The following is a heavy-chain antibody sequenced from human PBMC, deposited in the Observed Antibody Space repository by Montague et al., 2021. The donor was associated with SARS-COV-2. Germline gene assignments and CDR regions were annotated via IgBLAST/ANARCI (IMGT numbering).Heavy chain of an antibody. CDR1: GGSFSGYY. CDR3: ARTSLASASCRFDP. V-gene: IGHV4-34*01. CDR2: INHSGST. D-gene: IGHD3-16*02. Sequence: SETLSLTCAAHGGSFSGYYWSWIRQPPGKGLEWIGEINHSGSTNYNPSLKSRVSISIDTSKNQFSLNLTSVTAADTGVYYCARTSLASASCRFDPWGQGTLVTVSS. J-gene: IGHJ5*02.